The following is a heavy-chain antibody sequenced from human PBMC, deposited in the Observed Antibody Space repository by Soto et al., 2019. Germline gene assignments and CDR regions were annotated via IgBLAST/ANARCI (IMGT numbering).Heavy chain of an antibody. J-gene: IGHJ4*02. V-gene: IGHV3-9*01. CDR2: ISWNSGNI. CDR3: AKGDVAVAGVASPNFDY. Sequence: EVQLVESGGGLVQPGRSLRLSCAASGFTFDDYAMHWVRQAPGKGLEWVSGISWNSGNIGYADSVKGRFTISRDNAKNSLYLQMNSLRAEDTALYYCAKGDVAVAGVASPNFDYWGQGTLVTVSS. CDR1: GFTFDDYA. D-gene: IGHD6-19*01.